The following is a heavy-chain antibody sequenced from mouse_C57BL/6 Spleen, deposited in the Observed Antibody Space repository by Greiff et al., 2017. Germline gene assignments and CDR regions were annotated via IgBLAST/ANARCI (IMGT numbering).Heavy chain of an antibody. CDR1: GFSLTSYA. CDR3: ARIPVTTTVVATWYFDV. D-gene: IGHD1-1*01. Sequence: QVQLKESGPGLVAPSQSLSITCTVSGFSLTSYAISWVRQPPGKGLEWLGVIWTGGGTNYNSALKSRLSISKDNSKSQVFLKMNSLQTDDTARYYCARIPVTTTVVATWYFDVWGTGTTVTVSS. J-gene: IGHJ1*03. CDR2: IWTGGGT. V-gene: IGHV2-9-1*01.